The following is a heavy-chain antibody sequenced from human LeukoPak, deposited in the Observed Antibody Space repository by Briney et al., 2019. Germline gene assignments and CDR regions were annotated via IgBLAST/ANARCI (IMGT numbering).Heavy chain of an antibody. V-gene: IGHV3-30*02. CDR1: GFTFSSYG. J-gene: IGHJ5*02. CDR3: AKERITMVRGVREFDP. Sequence: SGGSLRLSCAASGFTFSSYGMHWVRQAPGKGLEWVAFIRYDGSNKYYADSVKGRFTISRDNSKNTLYLQMNSLRAEDTAVYYCAKERITMVRGVREFDPWGQGTLVTVSS. CDR2: IRYDGSNK. D-gene: IGHD3-10*01.